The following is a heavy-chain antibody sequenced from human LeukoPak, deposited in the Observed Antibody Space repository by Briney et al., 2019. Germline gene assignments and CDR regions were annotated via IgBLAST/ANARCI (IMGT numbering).Heavy chain of an antibody. D-gene: IGHD6-13*01. Sequence: GGSLRLSCVASGFTFGKYWMSWVRQAPGKGLEWVANIKLDGSEKNYVDSVKGRFTISRDNTKNSLYLQMNSLRAEDTAVYYCARMGRTGYSSSWYGTAYYYYGMDVWGQGTTVTVSS. V-gene: IGHV3-7*03. CDR2: IKLDGSEK. J-gene: IGHJ6*02. CDR1: GFTFGKYW. CDR3: ARMGRTGYSSSWYGTAYYYYGMDV.